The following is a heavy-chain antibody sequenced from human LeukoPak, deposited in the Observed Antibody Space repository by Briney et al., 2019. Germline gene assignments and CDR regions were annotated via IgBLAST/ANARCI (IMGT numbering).Heavy chain of an antibody. Sequence: ASVKVSCKASGYTFTGYYMHWVRQAPGQGLEWMGWINPNSGGTNYAQKFQGRVTMTRDTSISTAYMELSRLRSDDTAVYYCARDRGRRVSPGAFDIWGQGTMVTVSS. CDR2: INPNSGGT. J-gene: IGHJ3*02. V-gene: IGHV1-2*02. D-gene: IGHD3-10*01. CDR3: ARDRGRRVSPGAFDI. CDR1: GYTFTGYY.